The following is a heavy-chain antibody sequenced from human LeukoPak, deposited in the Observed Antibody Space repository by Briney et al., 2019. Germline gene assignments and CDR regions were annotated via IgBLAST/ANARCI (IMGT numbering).Heavy chain of an antibody. Sequence: AGRSLRRSCAAYGFTFSSYGMQRVRQAPGKGLQWVAVISYDGSHECYADSVKGRFTISRDSSKSTLYLQMNSLRAEDTAVYYCARDLSSSWSLDYWGQGTLVTVSS. CDR2: ISYDGSHE. J-gene: IGHJ4*02. CDR3: ARDLSSSWSLDY. CDR1: GFTFSSYG. D-gene: IGHD6-13*01. V-gene: IGHV3-30*03.